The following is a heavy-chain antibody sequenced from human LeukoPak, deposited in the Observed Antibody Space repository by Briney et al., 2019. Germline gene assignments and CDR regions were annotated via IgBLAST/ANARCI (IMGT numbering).Heavy chain of an antibody. V-gene: IGHV4-34*01. Sequence: PSETLSLTCAVYGGSFSGYYWSWIRQPPGKGLEWIGEINHSGSTNYNPSLKRRVTISVDTSKNQFSLKLSSVTAADTAVYYCARAFRRYCSGGSCLPRGAFDIWGQGTMVTVSS. D-gene: IGHD2-15*01. CDR2: INHSGST. CDR1: GGSFSGYY. J-gene: IGHJ3*02. CDR3: ARAFRRYCSGGSCLPRGAFDI.